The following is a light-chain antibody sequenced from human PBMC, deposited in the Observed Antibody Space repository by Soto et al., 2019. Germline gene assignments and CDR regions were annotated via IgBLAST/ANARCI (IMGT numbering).Light chain of an antibody. V-gene: IGLV1-40*01. CDR3: QSYDSSLRGGV. Sequence: QSVLTQPPSVSGAPGQRVTISCTGSSSNIGAGYDVHWYQQLPGTAPKLLIYGNSNRPSGVPDRFSGSKSGTSASLAITGLQAEDEADYYSQSYDSSLRGGVFGGGTKLTVL. J-gene: IGLJ3*02. CDR1: SSNIGAGYD. CDR2: GNS.